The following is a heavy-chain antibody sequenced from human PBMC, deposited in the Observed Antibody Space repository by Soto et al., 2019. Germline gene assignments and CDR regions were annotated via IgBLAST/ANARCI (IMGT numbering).Heavy chain of an antibody. CDR2: ISGSGGST. CDR3: AKDRQDYIWGSYRYSDY. CDR1: GFTFSRYA. J-gene: IGHJ4*02. D-gene: IGHD3-16*02. V-gene: IGHV3-23*01. Sequence: EVQLLESGGGLVQPGGSLRLSCAASGFTFSRYAMSWVRQAPGKGLEWVSAISGSGGSTYYADSVKGRFTISRVNSKNTLYLQMNSLRAEDTAVYYCAKDRQDYIWGSYRYSDYWGQGTLVTVSS.